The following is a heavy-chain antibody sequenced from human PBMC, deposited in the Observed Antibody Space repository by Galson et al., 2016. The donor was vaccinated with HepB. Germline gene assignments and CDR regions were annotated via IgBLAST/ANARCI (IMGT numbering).Heavy chain of an antibody. CDR3: ASATANWDGGGDNWFNP. CDR1: GDSVSTDSAT. Sequence: CAISGDSVSTDSATWNWIRQSPSRGLEWLGRTYYRAKWYKTYAVSVKSRITINPDTSTNQIFLQLNSVTPEDSAIYYCASATANWDGGGDNWFNPWGQGTLVTVSS. CDR2: TYYRAKWYK. D-gene: IGHD7-27*01. V-gene: IGHV6-1*01. J-gene: IGHJ5*02.